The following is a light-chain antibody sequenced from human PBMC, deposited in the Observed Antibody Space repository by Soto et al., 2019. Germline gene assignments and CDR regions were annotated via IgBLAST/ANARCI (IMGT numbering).Light chain of an antibody. CDR1: SSNIGGNS. V-gene: IGLV2-23*01. J-gene: IGLJ3*02. Sequence: QSVMTQPPSVSAAPGQKVTISCSGSSSNIGGNSVSWYQQLPGTAPKLMIYEGSKRPSGVSNRFSGSKSGNTASLTISGLQAEDEADYYCCSYAGSSTVFGGGTKLTVL. CDR2: EGS. CDR3: CSYAGSSTV.